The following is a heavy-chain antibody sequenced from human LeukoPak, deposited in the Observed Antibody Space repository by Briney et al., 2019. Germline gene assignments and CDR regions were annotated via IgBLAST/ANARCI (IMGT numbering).Heavy chain of an antibody. D-gene: IGHD3-10*01. J-gene: IGHJ6*02. Sequence: SQTLSLTCAISGDTVTSNCAGWNCNRPSPGLDLEWVGNRYYRSKWYNDYAVSVKSRITISPVTSKIQFSLQLNSVTPEDTAVYYGARGYGLAGYYYGMDVWGQGTTVTVSS. CDR1: GDTVTSNCAG. V-gene: IGHV6-1*01. CDR3: ARGYGLAGYYYGMDV. CDR2: RYYRSKWYN.